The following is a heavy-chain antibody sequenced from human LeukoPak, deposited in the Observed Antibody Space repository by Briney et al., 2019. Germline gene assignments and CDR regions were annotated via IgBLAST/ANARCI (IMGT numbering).Heavy chain of an antibody. J-gene: IGHJ6*03. CDR3: ARRSAAAGTFYYYMDV. CDR1: GGSFSGYY. D-gene: IGHD6-13*01. V-gene: IGHV4-34*01. CDR2: INHSGST. Sequence: SETLSLTCAVYGGSFSGYYWSWIRQPPGKGLGWIGEINHSGSTNYNPSLKSRVTISVDTSKNQFSLKLSSVTAADTAVYYCARRSAAAGTFYYYMDVWGKGTTVTVSS.